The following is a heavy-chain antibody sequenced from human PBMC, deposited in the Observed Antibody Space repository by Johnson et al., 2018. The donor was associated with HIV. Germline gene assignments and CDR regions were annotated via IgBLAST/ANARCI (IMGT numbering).Heavy chain of an antibody. CDR3: ARAGRPYDFWSGYYSGDAFDI. Sequence: VQVVESGGGVVQPGGSLRLSCVASGFSVSDNYMSWVRQAPGKGLEWVANINQDGSAKYYVDSVKGRFTISRDNAKNTLYLQMNSLRAEDTAVYYCARAGRPYDFWSGYYSGDAFDIWGQGTMVTVSS. CDR2: INQDGSAK. CDR1: GFSVSDNY. J-gene: IGHJ3*02. V-gene: IGHV3-7*01. D-gene: IGHD3-3*01.